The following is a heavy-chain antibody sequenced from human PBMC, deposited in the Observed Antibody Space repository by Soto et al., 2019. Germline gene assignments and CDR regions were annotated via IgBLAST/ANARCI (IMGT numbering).Heavy chain of an antibody. CDR3: SRFIMVGGWFDPNYYHGMDV. Sequence: AASVKVSCKXSGYTFSNYGINWVRQAPGQGLEWMGWISGYNGNTNYAQTVQGRVTMTTDTSTGTVYMELRSLKSDDTAIYYCSRFIMVGGWFDPNYYHGMDVWGQGTTVTSP. CDR1: GYTFSNYG. CDR2: ISGYNGNT. V-gene: IGHV1-18*01. J-gene: IGHJ6*02. D-gene: IGHD6-19*01.